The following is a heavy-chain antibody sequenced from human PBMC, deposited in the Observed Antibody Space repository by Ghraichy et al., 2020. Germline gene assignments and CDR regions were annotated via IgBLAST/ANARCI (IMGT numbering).Heavy chain of an antibody. CDR2: IIPIFGTA. Sequence: SVKVSCKASGGTFSSYAISWVRQAPGQGLEWMGGIIPIFGTANYAQKFQGRVTITADESTSTAYMELSSLRSEDTAVYYCASGEYGGYRFDYWGQGTLVTVSS. CDR1: GGTFSSYA. CDR3: ASGEYGGYRFDY. J-gene: IGHJ4*02. D-gene: IGHD5-12*01. V-gene: IGHV1-69*13.